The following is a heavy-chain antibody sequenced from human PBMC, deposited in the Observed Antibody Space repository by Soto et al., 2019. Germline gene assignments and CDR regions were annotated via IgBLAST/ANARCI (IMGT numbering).Heavy chain of an antibody. J-gene: IGHJ4*02. V-gene: IGHV3-23*01. Sequence: EVQVLESGGDLVEPGGSLRLSCAASGFSFNTFDMSWVRQAPGKGLEWVSVILGRDDTTYYADSVKGRFTISRDTFKNTLHSQLNSLRVEDTALYFCTKGARLDYWGQGTLVTVSS. CDR1: GFSFNTFD. CDR2: ILGRDDTT. D-gene: IGHD6-25*01. CDR3: TKGARLDY.